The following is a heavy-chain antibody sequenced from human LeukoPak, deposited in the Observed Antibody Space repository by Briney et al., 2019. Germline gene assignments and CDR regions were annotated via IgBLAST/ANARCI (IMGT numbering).Heavy chain of an antibody. V-gene: IGHV4-39*01. J-gene: IGHJ6*03. CDR1: GGSISSSSYY. Sequence: PSETLSLTCTVSGGSISSSSYYWGWIRQPPGKGLEWIGSIYYSGSTYYNPSLKSRVTISVDTSKNQFSLKLSSVTAADTAVYYCARHDGPIAAGSYMDVWGKGTTVTVSS. D-gene: IGHD6-6*01. CDR2: IYYSGST. CDR3: ARHDGPIAAGSYMDV.